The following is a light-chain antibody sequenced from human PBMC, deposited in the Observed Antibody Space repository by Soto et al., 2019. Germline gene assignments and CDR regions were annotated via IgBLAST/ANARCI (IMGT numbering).Light chain of an antibody. CDR2: EVS. Sequence: QSALTQPPSASGSPGQSVTISCTGTSSDVGGYNYVSWYQQHPGKAPKLMIYEVSKRPSGVPDRFSGSKSGNTASLTVSGLQAEDEADYYCSSYAGSNRVIGGVTKVTVL. V-gene: IGLV2-8*01. J-gene: IGLJ2*01. CDR3: SSYAGSNRV. CDR1: SSDVGGYNY.